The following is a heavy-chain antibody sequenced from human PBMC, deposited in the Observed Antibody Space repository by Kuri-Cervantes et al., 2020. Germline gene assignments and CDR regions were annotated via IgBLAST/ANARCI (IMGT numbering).Heavy chain of an antibody. CDR1: GGTFSSYA. D-gene: IGHD6-6*01. CDR2: IIPIFGTA. J-gene: IGHJ5*02. CDR3: ARDVGSSEVLWWFDP. V-gene: IGHV1-69*13. Sequence: SVKVSCKASGGTFSSYAISWVRQAPGQGLEWMGGIIPIFGTADYAQKFQGRVTITADESTSTAYMELSSLRSEDTAVYYCARDVGSSEVLWWFDPWGQGTLVTVSS.